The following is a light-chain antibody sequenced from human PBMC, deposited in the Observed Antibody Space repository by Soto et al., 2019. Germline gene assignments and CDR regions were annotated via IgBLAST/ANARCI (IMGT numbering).Light chain of an antibody. CDR1: QSVSSN. V-gene: IGKV3-15*01. Sequence: EIVMTQSPATLSVSPGERATLSCRASQSVSSNLAWYQQKPGQDPRLLIYGASTRATGIPARFSGSGSGTEFTLTISSLQSEDFAVYYCQKYNNWPRALTFGGGTKVEIK. CDR3: QKYNNWPRALT. J-gene: IGKJ4*01. CDR2: GAS.